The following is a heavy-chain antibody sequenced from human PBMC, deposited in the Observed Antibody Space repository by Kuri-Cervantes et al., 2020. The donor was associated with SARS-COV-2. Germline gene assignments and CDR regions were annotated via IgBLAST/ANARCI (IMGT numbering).Heavy chain of an antibody. CDR1: GGSFSGYY. D-gene: IGHD3-10*01. CDR2: INHSGST. J-gene: IGHJ5*02. Sequence: SETLSLTCAVYGGSFSGYYWSWIRQPPGKGLEWIGEINHSGSTNYNPSLKSRVPISVDTSKNQFSLKLSSVTAADTAVYYCARGLREYGSGKVARPNWFDPWGQGTLVTVSS. V-gene: IGHV4-34*01. CDR3: ARGLREYGSGKVARPNWFDP.